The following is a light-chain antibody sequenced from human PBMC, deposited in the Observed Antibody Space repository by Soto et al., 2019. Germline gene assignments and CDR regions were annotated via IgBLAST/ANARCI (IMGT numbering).Light chain of an antibody. CDR2: DVS. Sequence: QSALTQPASVSGSPGQSITISCTGTSSDVGRYNFVSWYQQHPGKALKLMIYDVSNRPSGVSDRFSGSKSGNTASLTISGLQAEDDADYYCSSYTSSSTRVFGGGTKLTVL. V-gene: IGLV2-14*01. J-gene: IGLJ3*02. CDR1: SSDVGRYNF. CDR3: SSYTSSSTRV.